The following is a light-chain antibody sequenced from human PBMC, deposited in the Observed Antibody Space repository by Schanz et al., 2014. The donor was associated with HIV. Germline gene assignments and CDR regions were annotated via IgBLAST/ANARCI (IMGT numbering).Light chain of an antibody. CDR1: QRISSSY. CDR2: GAS. J-gene: IGKJ1*01. CDR3: QQYGVSPPWT. V-gene: IGKV3-20*01. Sequence: EIVLTQSPGTLSVSPGARATLSCKASQRISSSYLAWYQQIPGQAPRLLIFGASSRATGIPDRFSGSGSGTDFTLTISRLEPEDFAVYYCQQYGVSPPWTFGQGTRVEIK.